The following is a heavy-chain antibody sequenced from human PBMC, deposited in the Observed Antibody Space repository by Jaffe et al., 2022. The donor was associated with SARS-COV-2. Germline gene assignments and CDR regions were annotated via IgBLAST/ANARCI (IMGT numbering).Heavy chain of an antibody. V-gene: IGHV3-23*01. J-gene: IGHJ3*02. CDR2: ISGSGGSA. CDR1: GFTFSSYA. Sequence: EVQLLESGGDLVQPGGSLRLSCAASGFTFSSYAMSWVRQAPGKGLECVSAISGSGGSAYYADSVKGRFTISRDNSKNTLYLQMNSLRAEDTAIFYCAKGSGGYTYALVTFNIWGQGTMVTVSS. CDR3: AKGSGGYTYALVTFNI. D-gene: IGHD5-18*01.